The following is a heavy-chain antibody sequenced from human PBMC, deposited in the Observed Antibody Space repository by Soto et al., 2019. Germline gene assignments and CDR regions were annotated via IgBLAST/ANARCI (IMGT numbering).Heavy chain of an antibody. CDR3: ARDVVVADVPSYFDY. CDR1: GYTFTSYG. Sequence: GASVKVSCKASGYTFTSYGISWVRQAPGQGLEWMGWISAYNGNTNYAQKLQGRVTMTTDTSTSTAYMELRSLRSDDTAVYYCARDVVVADVPSYFDYWGQGTLVTVSS. CDR2: ISAYNGNT. D-gene: IGHD2-15*01. V-gene: IGHV1-18*01. J-gene: IGHJ4*02.